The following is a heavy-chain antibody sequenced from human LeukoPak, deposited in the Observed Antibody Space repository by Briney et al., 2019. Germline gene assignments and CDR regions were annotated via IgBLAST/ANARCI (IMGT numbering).Heavy chain of an antibody. Sequence: GGSLRLSCAASGFTFSSYAMSWVRQAPGKGLEWVSAISGSGGSTYYADSGKGRFTLPRDNSKNTLYLQMNSLRAEDTAVYYCAKAGRGIAAAGTAPFDYWGQGTLVTVSS. CDR1: GFTFSSYA. J-gene: IGHJ4*02. D-gene: IGHD6-13*01. V-gene: IGHV3-23*01. CDR2: ISGSGGST. CDR3: AKAGRGIAAAGTAPFDY.